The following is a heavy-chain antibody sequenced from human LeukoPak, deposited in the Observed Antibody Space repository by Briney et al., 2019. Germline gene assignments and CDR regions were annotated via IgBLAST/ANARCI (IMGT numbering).Heavy chain of an antibody. V-gene: IGHV3-48*01. Sequence: GGSLRLSCAASGLTFRSYSLNWVRKAPGKGLEWVSYISSSSSTIYYADSVKGRFTISRDNAKNSLYLQMNSLRAEDTAVYYCVQVGASTNDAFDIWGQGTMVTVSS. J-gene: IGHJ3*02. CDR3: VQVGASTNDAFDI. CDR2: ISSSSSTI. D-gene: IGHD1-26*01. CDR1: GLTFRSYS.